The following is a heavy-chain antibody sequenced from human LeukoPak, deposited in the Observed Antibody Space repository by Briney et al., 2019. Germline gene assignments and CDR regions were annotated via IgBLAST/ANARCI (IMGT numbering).Heavy chain of an antibody. CDR1: GFTFSSYA. D-gene: IGHD3-16*01. J-gene: IGHJ3*02. V-gene: IGHV3-33*08. CDR2: VSYDGGRK. CDR3: ARVRLRDDAFDI. Sequence: GGSLRLSCAASGFTFSSYAMHWVRQAPGKGLEWVAVVSYDGGRKNYADSVKGRFTISRDNAKNSLYLQMNSLRAEDTAVYYCARVRLRDDAFDIWGQGTMVTVSS.